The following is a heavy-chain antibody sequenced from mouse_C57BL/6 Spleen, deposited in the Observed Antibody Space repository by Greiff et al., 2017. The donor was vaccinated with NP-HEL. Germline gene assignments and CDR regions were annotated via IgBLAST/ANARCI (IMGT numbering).Heavy chain of an antibody. D-gene: IGHD1-1*01. J-gene: IGHJ3*01. CDR1: GFNFKDYY. V-gene: IGHV14-4*01. CDR2: IDPENGDT. Sequence: EVQLQQSGAELVRPGASVKLSCTASGFNFKDYYMHWVKQRPGQGLEWIGWIDPENGDTEYASKFQGKATITADKSSNTAYLQLSSLTSEDTAVYYCTTGGSSAWFAYWGQGTLVTVSA. CDR3: TTGGSSAWFAY.